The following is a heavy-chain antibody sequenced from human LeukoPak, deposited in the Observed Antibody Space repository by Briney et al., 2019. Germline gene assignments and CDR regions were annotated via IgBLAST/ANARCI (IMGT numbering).Heavy chain of an antibody. V-gene: IGHV3-30*14. CDR2: ISYHGRDQ. CDR1: RFIFSNYA. J-gene: IGHJ3*02. D-gene: IGHD3-22*01. Sequence: GRSLRLSCAASRFIFSNYAMHWVRQAPGKGLDWVAVISYHGRDQFYADSVKGRFIISRDISKNTLYLQMNSLRAEDSALYYCARGGRGSAAVVAPRSFDIWGQGTMVTVSS. CDR3: ARGGRGSAAVVAPRSFDI.